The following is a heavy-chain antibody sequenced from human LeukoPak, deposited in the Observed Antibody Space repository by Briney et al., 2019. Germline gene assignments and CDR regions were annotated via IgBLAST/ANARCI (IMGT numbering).Heavy chain of an antibody. V-gene: IGHV4-61*01. CDR2: IYYSGST. CDR3: ARVVYSSILH. D-gene: IGHD6-13*01. CDR1: VGSVSSGSYY. J-gene: IGHJ4*02. Sequence: SETLSLTCTVSVGSVSSGSYYWSWIRQPPGKGLEWIGYIYYSGSTNYNPSLKSRVTISVDTSKNQFSLELSSVTAADTAVYYCARVVYSSILHWGQGTLVTVSS.